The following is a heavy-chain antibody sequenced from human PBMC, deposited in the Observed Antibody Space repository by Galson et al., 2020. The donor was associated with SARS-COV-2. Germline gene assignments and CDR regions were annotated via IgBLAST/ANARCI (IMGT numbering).Heavy chain of an antibody. CDR2: IHHSGTT. D-gene: IGHD3-22*01. J-gene: IGHJ2*01. CDR3: ARPSSSGYYSIGYFDL. V-gene: IGHV4-38-2*01. CDR1: GYSINSDFY. Sequence: SETLSLTCAVSGYSINSDFYWAWIRQPPGKGLEWIGSIHHSGTTYQNPSLKSRVAISLDTSKNQFSLNLSSVTAADTAVYYCARPSSSGYYSIGYFDLWGRGTLVTVSS.